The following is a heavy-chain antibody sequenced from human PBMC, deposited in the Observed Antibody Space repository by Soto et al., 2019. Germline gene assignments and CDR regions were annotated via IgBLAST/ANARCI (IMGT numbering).Heavy chain of an antibody. CDR1: GGSVSSGSYY. J-gene: IGHJ4*02. D-gene: IGHD6-13*01. V-gene: IGHV4-61*01. CDR2: SYYSGST. Sequence: QVQLQESGPGLVKPSETLSLTCTVSGGSVSSGSYYWSWIRQPPGKGLECIGYSYYSGSTNYNPSLKSRVTISVDTYKHPFSLKLSSVTTADTAVYYCVRGRHHDSSSWAQIDYCGQGTLFTVSS. CDR3: VRGRHHDSSSWAQIDY.